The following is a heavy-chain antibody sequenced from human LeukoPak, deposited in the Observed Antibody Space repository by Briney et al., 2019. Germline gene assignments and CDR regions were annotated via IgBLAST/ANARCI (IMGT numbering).Heavy chain of an antibody. CDR1: GFSFSNAW. CDR3: ARGSNSYDSSDFDS. V-gene: IGHV3-15*01. D-gene: IGHD3-22*01. CDR2: IYSKTDGGTT. J-gene: IGHJ4*02. Sequence: GGSLRLSCAASGFSFSNAWMNWLRQAPGKGRDWVGRIYSKTDGGTTEYAAPVNGRYTNSRDDSTYTLYLQMHSLETEDTALYYCARGSNSYDSSDFDSWGQGTLVTVSS.